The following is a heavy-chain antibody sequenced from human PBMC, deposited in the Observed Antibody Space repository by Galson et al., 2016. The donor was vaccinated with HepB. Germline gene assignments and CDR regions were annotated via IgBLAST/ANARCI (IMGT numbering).Heavy chain of an antibody. Sequence: SLRLSCAASGFAFGSHWMHWVRQVPGKGLVWVSRINSDGTISNYADSVKGRFTISRDNAKNTLYLQMNSLRVEDTAVYYCAREGVIIQKYYYYGMDVWGKGTTVTVSS. CDR2: INSDGTIS. J-gene: IGHJ6*04. V-gene: IGHV3-74*01. CDR1: GFAFGSHW. D-gene: IGHD3-3*01. CDR3: AREGVIIQKYYYYGMDV.